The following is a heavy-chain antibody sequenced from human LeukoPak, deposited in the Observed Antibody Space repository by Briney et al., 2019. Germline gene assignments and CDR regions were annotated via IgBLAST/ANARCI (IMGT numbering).Heavy chain of an antibody. Sequence: ASVKVSCKASGYTFTSYGINWVRQAPGQGLEWMGWINPNSGGTNYAQKFQGRVTMTSDTPISTAYMELSRLRSDDTAVYYCARGDSSGWRYYYYYYMDVWGKGTTVTVSS. D-gene: IGHD6-19*01. V-gene: IGHV1-2*02. CDR3: ARGDSSGWRYYYYYYMDV. CDR1: GYTFTSYG. J-gene: IGHJ6*03. CDR2: INPNSGGT.